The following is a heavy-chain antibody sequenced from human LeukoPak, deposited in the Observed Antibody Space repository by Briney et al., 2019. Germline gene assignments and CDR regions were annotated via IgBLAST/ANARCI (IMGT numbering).Heavy chain of an antibody. Sequence: SETLSLTCTVSGGSISSSSYYWGWIRQPPGKGLEWIGSIYYSGSTYYNPSLKSRVTISVDTSKNQFSLKLSSVTAADTAVHYCARVVTARNWFDPWGQGTLVTVSS. CDR3: ARVVTARNWFDP. V-gene: IGHV4-39*01. D-gene: IGHD2-21*02. J-gene: IGHJ5*02. CDR1: GGSISSSSYY. CDR2: IYYSGST.